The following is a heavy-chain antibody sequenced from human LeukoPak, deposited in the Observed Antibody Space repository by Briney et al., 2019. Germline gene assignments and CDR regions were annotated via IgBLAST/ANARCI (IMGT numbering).Heavy chain of an antibody. CDR1: GYTFTGYY. D-gene: IGHD3-16*02. V-gene: IGHV1-2*02. Sequence: ASVKVSCKASGYTFTGYYMHWVRQAPGQGLEWMGWINPNSGGTNYAQKFQGRVTMTRDTSISTAYMELSRLRSDDTAVYYCARELRLGELSLYFGYYYYYYMDVWGKGTTVTISS. CDR2: INPNSGGT. J-gene: IGHJ6*03. CDR3: ARELRLGELSLYFGYYYYYYMDV.